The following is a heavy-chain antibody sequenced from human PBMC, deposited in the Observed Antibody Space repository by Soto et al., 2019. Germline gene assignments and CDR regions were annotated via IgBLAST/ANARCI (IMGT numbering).Heavy chain of an antibody. V-gene: IGHV1-69*12. D-gene: IGHD6-13*01. CDR2: IIPIFGTA. J-gene: IGHJ6*02. CDR3: ARAGSSSWYLYYYGMDV. Sequence: QVQLVQSGAEVKKPGSSVKVSCKASGGTFSSYAISWVRQAPGQGLEWMGGIIPIFGTANYAQKFQGRVTITADESTSTAYMERSSLRSEDTAVYYCARAGSSSWYLYYYGMDVWGQGTTVTVSS. CDR1: GGTFSSYA.